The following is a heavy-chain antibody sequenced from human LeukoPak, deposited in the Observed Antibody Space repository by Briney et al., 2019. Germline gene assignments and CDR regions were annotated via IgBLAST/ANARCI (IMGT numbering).Heavy chain of an antibody. D-gene: IGHD6-13*01. CDR2: ISSSGGST. J-gene: IGHJ3*02. CDR3: ARVAAFGTAAFDI. Sequence: GGSLRLSCAASGSILSSYSIHWVRQAPGEGLEFVSAISSSGGSTYYANSVKGRFTISRDTSKNTLYLQMGSLRPEDMAVYYCARVAAFGTAAFDIWGQGTTVTVSS. CDR1: GSILSSYS. V-gene: IGHV3-64*01.